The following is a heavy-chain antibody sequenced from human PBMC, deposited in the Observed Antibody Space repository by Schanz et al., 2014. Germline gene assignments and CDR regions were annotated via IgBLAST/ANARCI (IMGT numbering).Heavy chain of an antibody. J-gene: IGHJ4*02. CDR1: GFTFSDHY. CDR2: ISNTGTFI. CDR3: VRDAYLQIRGTVFDS. D-gene: IGHD1-1*01. V-gene: IGHV3-11*01. Sequence: GGSLRLSCAASGFTFSDHYMAWIRQAPGKGLEWVSIISNTGTFIYYADSVRGRFVISRDNAKSSLFLQMKGLRAEDTAVYYCVRDAYLQIRGTVFDSWGPGNLVTVSS.